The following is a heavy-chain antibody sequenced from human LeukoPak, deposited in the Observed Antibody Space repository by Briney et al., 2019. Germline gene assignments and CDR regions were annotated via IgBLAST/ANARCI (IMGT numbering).Heavy chain of an antibody. V-gene: IGHV3-23*01. J-gene: IGHJ6*02. Sequence: GGSLRLSCAASGFTFNSYAMSWVRQAPGKGLEWVSGISGSGGTTYYAASVKGRFTISRDNSKNTLYLQMNSLRAEDTAVYYCARGYYDFWSVYSDYYYYGMDVWGQGTTVTVSS. CDR1: GFTFNSYA. D-gene: IGHD3-3*01. CDR2: ISGSGGTT. CDR3: ARGYYDFWSVYSDYYYYGMDV.